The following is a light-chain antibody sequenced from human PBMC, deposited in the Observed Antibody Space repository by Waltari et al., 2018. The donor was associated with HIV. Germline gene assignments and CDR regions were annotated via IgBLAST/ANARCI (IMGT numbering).Light chain of an antibody. CDR3: QQYGSSLIT. Sequence: IVLTQSPGTLSLSPGERATLSCRASQSVSSSYLAWYQQKPGQAPRLLIYGASSRATGIPDRFSGSGSRTDFTLTISRLEPEDFAVYYCQQYGSSLITFGQGTRLEIK. CDR2: GAS. CDR1: QSVSSSY. V-gene: IGKV3-20*01. J-gene: IGKJ5*01.